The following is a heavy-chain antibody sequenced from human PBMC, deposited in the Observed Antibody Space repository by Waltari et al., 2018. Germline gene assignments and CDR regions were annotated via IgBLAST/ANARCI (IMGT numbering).Heavy chain of an antibody. CDR3: ARDRSLVLQTNYFDY. V-gene: IGHV1-18*01. D-gene: IGHD3-10*01. J-gene: IGHJ4*02. CDR1: GYTFTSYG. Sequence: QVQLVQSGAEVKKPGASVKVSCKASGYTFTSYGISWVRQAPGQGLEWMGWGSAYNGNTNDAQKLQGRVTMTTDTSTSTAYMELRSLRSDDTAVYYCARDRSLVLQTNYFDYWGQGTLVTVSS. CDR2: GSAYNGNT.